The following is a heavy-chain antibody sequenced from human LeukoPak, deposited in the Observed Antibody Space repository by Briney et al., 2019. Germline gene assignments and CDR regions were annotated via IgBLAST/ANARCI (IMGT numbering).Heavy chain of an antibody. CDR2: IIPIFGTA. CDR1: GGTFSSYA. D-gene: IGHD6-13*01. Sequence: GASVKVSCKASGGTFSSYAISWVRQAPGQGLEWMGGIIPIFGTANYAQKFQGRVTITADKSTSTAYMELSSLRSEDTAVYYCASDTGYSSSWYRKKIGNYWGQGTLVTVSS. V-gene: IGHV1-69*06. J-gene: IGHJ4*02. CDR3: ASDTGYSSSWYRKKIGNY.